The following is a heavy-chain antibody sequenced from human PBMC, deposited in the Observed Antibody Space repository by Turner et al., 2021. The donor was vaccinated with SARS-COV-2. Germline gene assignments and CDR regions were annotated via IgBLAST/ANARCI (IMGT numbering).Heavy chain of an antibody. Sequence: QVQLVESGGGVVQPGRSLRLSCAASGFTFSSYGMHWVRQAPGKGLEWVAVISYDGSSKYYADSVKGRFTISRDNSKNTLYLQMNSLRAEDTAVYYCAKGGDIVVVPIAPTFDYWGQGTLVTVSS. J-gene: IGHJ4*02. V-gene: IGHV3-30*18. CDR3: AKGGDIVVVPIAPTFDY. D-gene: IGHD2-2*01. CDR1: GFTFSSYG. CDR2: ISYDGSSK.